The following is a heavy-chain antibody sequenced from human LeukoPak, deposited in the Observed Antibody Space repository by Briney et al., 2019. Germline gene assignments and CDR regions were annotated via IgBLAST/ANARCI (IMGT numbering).Heavy chain of an antibody. CDR2: INSDGSST. CDR1: GFTFSSYW. J-gene: IGHJ4*02. Sequence: PGGSLRLSCAASGFTFSSYWMHWVRQAPGKGLVWVSRINSDGSSTSYADSMKGRFTISRDNAKNSLYLQLNSLRADDTAVYYCARGQRGQDYWGQGTLVTVSS. CDR3: ARGQRGQDY. V-gene: IGHV3-74*01. D-gene: IGHD3-10*01.